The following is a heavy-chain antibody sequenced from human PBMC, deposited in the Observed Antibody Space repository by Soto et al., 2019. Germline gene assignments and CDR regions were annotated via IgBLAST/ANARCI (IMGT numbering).Heavy chain of an antibody. CDR2: INHSGST. D-gene: IGHD2-8*01. CDR3: ATQTSGDYCTNGVCYTDYYGMDV. V-gene: IGHV4-34*01. Sequence: SETLSLTCAVYGGSFSGYYWSWIRQPPGKGLEWIGEINHSGSTNYNPSLKSRVTISVDTSKNQFSLKLSSVTAADTAVYYCATQTSGDYCTNGVCYTDYYGMDVWGQGTTVTVSS. CDR1: GGSFSGYY. J-gene: IGHJ6*02.